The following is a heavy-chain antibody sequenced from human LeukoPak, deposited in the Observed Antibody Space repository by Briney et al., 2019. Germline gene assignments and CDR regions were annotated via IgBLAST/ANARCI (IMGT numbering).Heavy chain of an antibody. CDR1: GFTFSSYA. CDR3: ARAPPRYSSSWYRQLYYFDY. Sequence: QAGGSLRLSCAASGFTFSSYAMHWVRQAPGKGLEWVAVISYDGSNKYYADSVKGRFTISRDNSKNTLYLQMNSLRAEDTAVYYCARAPPRYSSSWYRQLYYFDYWGQGTLVTVSS. J-gene: IGHJ4*02. V-gene: IGHV3-30-3*01. D-gene: IGHD6-13*01. CDR2: ISYDGSNK.